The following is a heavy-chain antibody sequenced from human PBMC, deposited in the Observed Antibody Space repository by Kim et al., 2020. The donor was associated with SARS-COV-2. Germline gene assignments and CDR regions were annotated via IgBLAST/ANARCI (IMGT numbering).Heavy chain of an antibody. Sequence: ASVKVSCKASGYTFTGYYMHWVRQAPGQGLEWMGWINPNSGGTNYAQKFQGWVTMTRDTSISTAYMELSRLRSDDTAVYYCAREIGGIMTTATHRAFGIWGQGTMVTVSS. CDR1: GYTFTGYY. V-gene: IGHV1-2*04. CDR3: AREIGGIMTTATHRAFGI. CDR2: INPNSGGT. D-gene: IGHD4-17*01. J-gene: IGHJ3*02.